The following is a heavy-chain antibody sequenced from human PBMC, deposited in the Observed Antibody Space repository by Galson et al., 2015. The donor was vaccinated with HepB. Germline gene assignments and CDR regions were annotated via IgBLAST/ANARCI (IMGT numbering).Heavy chain of an antibody. V-gene: IGHV5-51*01. CDR2: IYPGDSDT. CDR1: GYSFTSYW. CDR3: ARRPEGPGGSSSWYAFDI. Sequence: QSGAEVKKPGESLKISCKGSGYSFTSYWIGWVRQMPGKGLEWMGIIYPGDSDTRYSPSFQGQVTISADKSISTAYLQWSSLKASDTAMYYCARRPEGPGGSSSWYAFDIWGQGTMVTVSS. D-gene: IGHD6-13*01. J-gene: IGHJ3*02.